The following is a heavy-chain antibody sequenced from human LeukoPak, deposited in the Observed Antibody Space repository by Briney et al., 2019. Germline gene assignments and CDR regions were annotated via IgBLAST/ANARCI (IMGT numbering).Heavy chain of an antibody. CDR2: IFGSGDST. Sequence: GVSLRLSCAVSGFSVTNNYMSWVRQAPGKGLEWVSSIFGSGDSTYYTDSVKGRFTISRDNSKNTVYLQMNSLRVEDTATYYCAKYRDIFPTPPDCWGQGTLVTVST. J-gene: IGHJ4*02. V-gene: IGHV3-23*01. CDR3: AKYRDIFPTPPDC. D-gene: IGHD3-3*02. CDR1: GFSVTNNY.